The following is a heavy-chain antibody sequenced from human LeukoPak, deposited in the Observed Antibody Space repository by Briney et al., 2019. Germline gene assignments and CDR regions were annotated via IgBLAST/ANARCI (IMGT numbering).Heavy chain of an antibody. CDR2: INGSGDT. D-gene: IGHD3-10*01. J-gene: IGHJ4*02. CDR1: GFTFSTYA. Sequence: GGSLRLSCPASGFTFSTYAMSSVRQAQGKGLEWVSAINGSGDTYYADSVKGRFTISRDNSKNTLYLQMNSLRVEGTAVYYCLKDGITVAAGDRRSFDYWGQGTLVTVSS. CDR3: LKDGITVAAGDRRSFDY. V-gene: IGHV3-23*01.